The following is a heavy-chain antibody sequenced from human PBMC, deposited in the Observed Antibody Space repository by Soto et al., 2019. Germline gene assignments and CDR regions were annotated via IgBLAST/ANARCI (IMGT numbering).Heavy chain of an antibody. CDR3: TRDAGTYFDYYYGMDV. J-gene: IGHJ6*02. D-gene: IGHD1-1*01. CDR2: IRSKAYGGTT. V-gene: IGHV3-49*04. CDR1: GFTFGDYA. Sequence: PGGSLRLSCTASGFTFGDYAMSWVRQAPGKGLEWVGFIRSKAYGGTTEYAASVKGRFTISRDDSKSIAYLQMNSLKTEDTAVYYCTRDAGTYFDYYYGMDVWGQGTTVTGSS.